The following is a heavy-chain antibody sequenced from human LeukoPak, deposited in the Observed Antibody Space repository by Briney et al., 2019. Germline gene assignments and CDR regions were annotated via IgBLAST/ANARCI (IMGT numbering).Heavy chain of an antibody. D-gene: IGHD3-10*01. J-gene: IGHJ4*02. CDR1: GGSINSYY. CDR2: IYTSGRP. V-gene: IGHV4-4*07. Sequence: KSSETLSLTCTVCGGSINSYYWSWIRQPAGKGLEWIGHIYTSGRPNYNPSLKSRVTMSVDTSKDQFSLNLTSVTAADTAVYYCAKVGNQWELRLDYWGQGTLVTVSS. CDR3: AKVGNQWELRLDY.